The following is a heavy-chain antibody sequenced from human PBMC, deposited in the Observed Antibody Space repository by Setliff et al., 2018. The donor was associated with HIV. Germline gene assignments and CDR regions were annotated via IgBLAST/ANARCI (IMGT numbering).Heavy chain of an antibody. CDR2: ISAYNGNT. D-gene: IGHD6-13*01. CDR3: TRTSSSRPDAFDI. CDR1: GYTFASYG. V-gene: IGHV1-18*01. Sequence: ASVQVSCKASGYTFASYGISWVRQAPGQGLEWMGWISAYNGNTNYAQKVQSRVSMTTDTSTSTAYMELRSLRFDDTAVYYCTRTSSSRPDAFDIWGQGTMVTVSS. J-gene: IGHJ3*02.